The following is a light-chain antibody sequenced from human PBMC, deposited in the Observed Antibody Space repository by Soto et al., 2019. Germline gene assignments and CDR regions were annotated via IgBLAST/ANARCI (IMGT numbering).Light chain of an antibody. Sequence: DIQMTQSPSTLSASVGDRVTITCRASQSISSWLAWYPQKPGKAPKLLIYKASSLEIGVPSRFSGSGSGTEFTLTISSLQPDDFATYYCQQYNSYPWTLGQGTKVDIK. J-gene: IGKJ1*01. CDR2: KAS. CDR1: QSISSW. V-gene: IGKV1-5*03. CDR3: QQYNSYPWT.